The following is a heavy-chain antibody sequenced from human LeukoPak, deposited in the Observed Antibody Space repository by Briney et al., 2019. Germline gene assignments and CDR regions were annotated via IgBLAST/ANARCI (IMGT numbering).Heavy chain of an antibody. V-gene: IGHV4-38-2*02. Sequence: PSETLSLTCNVSGYSISSGYYWGWLRQPPGKGLEWIGRIYHSGSTYYNASLKSRVTTSVDTSKNQISLKLISVTAADTAVYYCARGPTGYSSSSLYFDYWGRGTLVTVSS. D-gene: IGHD6-6*01. CDR3: ARGPTGYSSSSLYFDY. CDR2: IYHSGST. J-gene: IGHJ4*02. CDR1: GYSISSGYY.